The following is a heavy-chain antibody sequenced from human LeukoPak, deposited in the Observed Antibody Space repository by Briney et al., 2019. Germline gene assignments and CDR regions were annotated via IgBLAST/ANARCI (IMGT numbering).Heavy chain of an antibody. CDR2: IYYSGNT. Sequence: SETLSLTCTVSGGSVSSGHYWWGWIRQPPGKVLDWIGSIYYSGNTHYNPSLQSRVTVSVDTSKNQFSLKLTSVTAADTAVYYCVRQRGVGSWSFDYWGQGNLVTVSS. J-gene: IGHJ4*02. D-gene: IGHD2-15*01. V-gene: IGHV4-39*01. CDR3: VRQRGVGSWSFDY. CDR1: GGSVSSGHYW.